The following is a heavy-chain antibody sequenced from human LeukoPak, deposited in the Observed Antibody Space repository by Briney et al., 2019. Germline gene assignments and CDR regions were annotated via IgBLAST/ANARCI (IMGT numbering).Heavy chain of an antibody. V-gene: IGHV3-9*01. J-gene: IGHJ4*02. CDR2: ISWSGDRM. Sequence: GRSLGLSCAASGFTFEDHVMHWVRQAPGKGLEWVSSISWSGDRMGYADAVKGRFTISRDNAKNSLFLQMNSLRVEDTALYYCAKDLGGSATTVWGQGTLATVSS. D-gene: IGHD2-2*01. CDR3: AKDLGGSATTV. CDR1: GFTFEDHV.